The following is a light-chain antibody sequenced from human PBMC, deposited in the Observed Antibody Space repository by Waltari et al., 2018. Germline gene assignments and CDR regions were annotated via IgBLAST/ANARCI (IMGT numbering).Light chain of an antibody. J-gene: IGLJ2*01. CDR3: QSYDTSLGVV. Sequence: QSVLTQPPSVSGAPGQRVTISCTGSWSHIGAGYDVHWYQQLPGKAPTLLVYGVNTRPPGVPDRFFGSKSGTSASLGIPGLQPEDEADYYCQSYDTSLGVVFGGGTKLTVL. CDR1: WSHIGAGYD. V-gene: IGLV1-40*01. CDR2: GVN.